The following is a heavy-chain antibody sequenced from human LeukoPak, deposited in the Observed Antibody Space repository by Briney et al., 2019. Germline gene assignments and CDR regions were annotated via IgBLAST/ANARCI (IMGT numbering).Heavy chain of an antibody. CDR1: GFTFGSYE. CDR2: ITSSGRTI. J-gene: IGHJ4*02. CDR3: VREGAYCSGASCYFDY. D-gene: IGHD2-15*01. V-gene: IGHV3-48*03. Sequence: GGSLRLSCTPSGFTFGSYEMHWVRQAPGKGLEWVSYITSSGRTIYYANSVKGRFTVSRDNAKNSLYLQMSSLRAEDTAVYYCVREGAYCSGASCYFDYWGQGTLVTVSS.